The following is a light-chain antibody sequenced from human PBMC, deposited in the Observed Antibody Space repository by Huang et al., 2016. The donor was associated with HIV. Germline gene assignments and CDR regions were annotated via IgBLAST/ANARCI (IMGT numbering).Light chain of an antibody. Sequence: DIQMTQSPSSLSASVGDSVSISCRATENITSFLYWYHQKPGTAPRLLIYGTSTLQSGVPSRFSCRVSGTDFTLTIRSLQPEDIGTYYCQQSFSTLTFGGGTKVQIK. CDR2: GTS. CDR1: ENITSF. J-gene: IGKJ4*01. V-gene: IGKV1-39*01. CDR3: QQSFSTLT.